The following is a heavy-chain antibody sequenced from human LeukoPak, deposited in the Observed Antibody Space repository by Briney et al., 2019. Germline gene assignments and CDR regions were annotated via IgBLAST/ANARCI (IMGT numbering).Heavy chain of an antibody. CDR1: GGSFSGYY. Sequence: PSETLSLTCAVYGGSFSGYYWSWIRQPPGKGLEWIGYIYYSGSTNYNPSLKSRVTISVDTSKNQFSLKLSSVTAADTAVYYCASSENYWFDPWGQGTLVTVSS. CDR3: ASSENYWFDP. J-gene: IGHJ5*02. V-gene: IGHV4-59*01. CDR2: IYYSGST.